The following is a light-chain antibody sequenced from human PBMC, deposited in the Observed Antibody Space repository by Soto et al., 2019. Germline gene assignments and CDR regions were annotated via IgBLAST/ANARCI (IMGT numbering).Light chain of an antibody. CDR1: SSDVGGYNY. Sequence: ALTQPASVSGSPGQSITISCTGTSSDVGGYNYVSWYQQHPGKAPKLMIYEVSNRPSGVSNRFSGSKSGNTASLTISGLQAEDEADYYCSSYTRNSTLVFGGGTKVTVL. J-gene: IGLJ2*01. CDR3: SSYTRNSTLV. CDR2: EVS. V-gene: IGLV2-14*01.